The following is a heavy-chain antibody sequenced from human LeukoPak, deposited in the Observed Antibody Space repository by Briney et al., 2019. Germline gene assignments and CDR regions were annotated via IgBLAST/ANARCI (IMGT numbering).Heavy chain of an antibody. CDR3: ARLWPMDV. V-gene: IGHV3-66*01. J-gene: IGHJ6*02. CDR2: IYIDGRT. D-gene: IGHD6-25*01. CDR1: GFTVSNKY. Sequence: GGSLRLSCAASGFTVSNKYMTWVRQAPGKGLEWVSGIYIDGRTFYPDSAKGRFTISRDSSKNTLLLQMNSLRVEDTAVYYCARLWPMDVWGQGTTVTVSS.